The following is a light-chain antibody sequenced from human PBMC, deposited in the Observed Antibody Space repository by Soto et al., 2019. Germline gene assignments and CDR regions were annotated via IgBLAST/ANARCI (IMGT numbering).Light chain of an antibody. V-gene: IGLV2-14*01. CDR2: DVS. CDR1: SSDVGGYNY. CDR3: SSYTSSSTLHV. Sequence: QSALTQPASVSGSPGQSITISCTGTSSDVGGYNYVSWYQQHPGKAPKLMIYDVSNRPSGVSNRFSGSKSGNTASLTISGLPAEDEADYYCSSYTSSSTLHVFGTGTQLTVL. J-gene: IGLJ1*01.